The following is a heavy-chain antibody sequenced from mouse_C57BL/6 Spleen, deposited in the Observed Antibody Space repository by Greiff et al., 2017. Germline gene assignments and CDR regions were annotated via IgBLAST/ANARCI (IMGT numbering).Heavy chain of an antibody. Sequence: VQLQQPGAELVKPGASVKLSCKASGYTFTSYWMHWVKQRPGQGLEWIGMIHPNSGSTNYNEKFKSKATLTVDKSSSTAYMQLSSLTSEDSAVYYCARLYDGYYDFDYWGQGTTLTVSS. CDR3: ARLYDGYYDFDY. V-gene: IGHV1-64*01. CDR2: IHPNSGST. D-gene: IGHD2-3*01. J-gene: IGHJ2*01. CDR1: GYTFTSYW.